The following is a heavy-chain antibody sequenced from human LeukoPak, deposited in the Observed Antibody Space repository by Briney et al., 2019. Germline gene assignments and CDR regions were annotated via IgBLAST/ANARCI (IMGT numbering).Heavy chain of an antibody. D-gene: IGHD2/OR15-2a*01. CDR2: INPDSGGT. CDR3: ARTFYDTLDSDAFDF. CDR1: GYTFTGYY. J-gene: IGHJ3*01. Sequence: GASVKVSCEASGYTFTGYYMHWVRQAPGQGLEWMGWINPDSGGTNNAQKFQGRDTMTRDTSISTPYMELSRLRSDDTAVYYCARTFYDTLDSDAFDFWGQGTMVIVSS. V-gene: IGHV1-2*02.